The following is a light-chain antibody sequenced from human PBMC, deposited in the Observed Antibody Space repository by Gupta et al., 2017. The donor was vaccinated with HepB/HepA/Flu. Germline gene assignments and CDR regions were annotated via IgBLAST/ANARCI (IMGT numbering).Light chain of an antibody. CDR3: QQRDSTPLT. CDR1: QSISTY. Sequence: DIQMTQSPSSLSASIGDRVIITCRASQSISTYLNWYQQESGKAPKLLIYAASKVQSGVPSRFSGSGSGTDFTLTIGRLQPEDFANYYCQQRDSTPLTFGQGTRLKIK. V-gene: IGKV1-39*01. J-gene: IGKJ5*01. CDR2: AAS.